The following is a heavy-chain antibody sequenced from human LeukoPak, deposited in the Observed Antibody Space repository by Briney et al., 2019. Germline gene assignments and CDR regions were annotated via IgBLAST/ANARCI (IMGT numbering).Heavy chain of an antibody. CDR1: GFTFTTYG. D-gene: IGHD1-26*01. V-gene: IGHV3-23*01. CDR3: ANDLRWGSFDI. J-gene: IGHJ3*02. CDR2: VIPSGAST. Sequence: GGSLRLSCAASGFTFTTYGMNWVRQAPGKGLEWVSGVIPSGASTYYADSVKGRFTISRDNSKNTLYLLMNSLRAEDTAVYYCANDLRWGSFDIRGQGTLVTVSS.